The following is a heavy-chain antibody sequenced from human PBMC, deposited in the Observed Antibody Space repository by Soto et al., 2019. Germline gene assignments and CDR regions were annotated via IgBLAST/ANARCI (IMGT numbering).Heavy chain of an antibody. V-gene: IGHV1-3*01. CDR2: LSVGNGDT. CDR1: GDTRTDFS. Sequence: GPSVKVSCKASGDTRTDFSMHCVRQAPGQRPEWMGWLSVGNGDTKYSQKFQGRVTITRDTSARTAYMELSNLRSEDTAVYYCATSEGDCGGGSCYNYFYYYGMDVWGQGTTVTVSS. CDR3: ATSEGDCGGGSCYNYFYYYGMDV. D-gene: IGHD2-15*01. J-gene: IGHJ6*02.